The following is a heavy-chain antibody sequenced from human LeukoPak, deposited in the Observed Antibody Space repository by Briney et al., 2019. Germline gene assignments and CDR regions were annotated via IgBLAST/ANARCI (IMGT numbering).Heavy chain of an antibody. V-gene: IGHV3-66*01. CDR3: ARDGCSGGSCQVDY. CDR1: GFTVSSNY. D-gene: IGHD2-15*01. Sequence: PGGSLRLSCAASGFTVSSNYMSWVRQAPGKGLEWVSVIYSGGSTYYADSVKGRFTISRDNSKNTLYLQMNSLRAEDTAVYYCARDGCSGGSCQVDYWGQGTLVTVSS. CDR2: IYSGGST. J-gene: IGHJ4*02.